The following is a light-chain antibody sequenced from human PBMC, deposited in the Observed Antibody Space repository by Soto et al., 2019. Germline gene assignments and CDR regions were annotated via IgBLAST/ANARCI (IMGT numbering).Light chain of an antibody. CDR3: QSYDNSLSGSRV. V-gene: IGLV1-44*01. CDR2: GTN. Sequence: QAVVTQPPSASGTPGQRVTISCSGSSSNIGSHTVNWYQQLPGTAPRLLIYGTNNRPSGVPDRFSGSKSGMSASLAITGLQAADEANYYCQSYDNSLSGSRVFGGGTKLTVL. CDR1: SSNIGSHT. J-gene: IGLJ3*02.